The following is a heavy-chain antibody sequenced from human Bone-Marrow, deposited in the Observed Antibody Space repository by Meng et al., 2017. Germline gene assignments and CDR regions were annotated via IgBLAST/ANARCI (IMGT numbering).Heavy chain of an antibody. V-gene: IGHV3-66*01. CDR1: GFSVSNEF. CDR2: ISDGSST. J-gene: IGHJ4*02. CDR3: VDSNFDY. Sequence: EVQVVESGGGWVQPGGSLRLSCAASGFSVSNEFMSWVRQAQGKGLEWVSVISDGSSTTYADSVKGRFTISRDNAKNTLYLQMNSLRAEDTAIYYCVDSNFDYWGQGTLVTVSS. D-gene: IGHD4-11*01.